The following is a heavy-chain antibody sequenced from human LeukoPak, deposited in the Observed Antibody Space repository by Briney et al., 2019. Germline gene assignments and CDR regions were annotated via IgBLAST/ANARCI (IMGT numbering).Heavy chain of an antibody. J-gene: IGHJ4*02. V-gene: IGHV4-59*01. CDR2: ISSSGNT. CDR1: SGSISSYD. D-gene: IGHD1-26*01. Sequence: PSETLSLTCSVSSGSISSYDWSWIRQPPGKGLEWIGYISSSGNTNYNPSLKSRVTISIDTSRNQISLKLSSVTAADTAMYYCVRLRVGGIYYFDYWGQGTLVTVSS. CDR3: VRLRVGGIYYFDY.